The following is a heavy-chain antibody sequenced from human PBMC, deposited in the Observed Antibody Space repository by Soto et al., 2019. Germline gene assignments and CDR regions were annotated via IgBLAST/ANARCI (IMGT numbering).Heavy chain of an antibody. CDR3: ARAGYGYCRGGSCSWNGFDP. CDR1: GGTFSSYA. J-gene: IGHJ5*02. CDR2: IIPIFGTA. Sequence: QVQLVQSGAEVKKPGSSVKVSCKASGGTFSSYAISWVRQAPGQGLEWMGGIIPIFGTANYAQKFQGRVTSSGAVTTSTAYMELSSLRSEDTAVYYCARAGYGYCRGGSCSWNGFDPWGQGTLVTVSS. V-gene: IGHV1-69*01. D-gene: IGHD2-15*01.